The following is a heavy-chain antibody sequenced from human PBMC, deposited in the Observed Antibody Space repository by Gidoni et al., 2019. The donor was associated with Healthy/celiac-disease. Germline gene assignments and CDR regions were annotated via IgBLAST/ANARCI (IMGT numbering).Heavy chain of an antibody. V-gene: IGHV4-39*07. D-gene: IGHD2-2*01. CDR2: IYYSGST. J-gene: IGHJ6*02. CDR1: GGSISSSSYY. Sequence: QLQLQESGPGLVKPSETLSLTCTVSGGSISSSSYYWGWIRQPPGKGLEWIGSIYYSGSTYYNPSLKSRVTISVDTSKNQFSLKLSSVTAADTAVYYCAREALYCSSTSCYYYYGMDVWGQGTTVTVSS. CDR3: AREALYCSSTSCYYYYGMDV.